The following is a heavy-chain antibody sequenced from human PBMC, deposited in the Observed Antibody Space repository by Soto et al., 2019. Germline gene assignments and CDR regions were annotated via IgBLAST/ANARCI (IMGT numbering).Heavy chain of an antibody. CDR1: GGSFSGYY. V-gene: IGHV4-34*01. CDR3: ARAPAVSNGWFDP. Sequence: SETLSLTCAVYGGSFSGYYWSWIRQPPGKGLEWIGEINHSGSTNYNPSLKSRVTISVDTSKNQFSLKLSSVTAADTAVYYCARAPAVSNGWFDPWGQGTLVTVSS. D-gene: IGHD5-18*01. CDR2: INHSGST. J-gene: IGHJ5*02.